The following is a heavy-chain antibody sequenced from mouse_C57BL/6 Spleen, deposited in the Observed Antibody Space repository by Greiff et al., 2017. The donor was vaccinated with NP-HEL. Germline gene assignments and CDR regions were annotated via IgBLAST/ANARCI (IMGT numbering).Heavy chain of an antibody. CDR3: ARSPVVGDYAMDY. Sequence: VQLQQSGPELVKPGASVKISCKASGYSFTDYNMNWVKQSNGKSLEWIGVINPNYGTTSYNQQFKGKATLTVAQASSTAYMQLNSLTSEDSAVYYCARSPVVGDYAMDYWGQGTAVTVSS. CDR1: GYSFTDYN. V-gene: IGHV1-39*01. J-gene: IGHJ4*01. CDR2: INPNYGTT. D-gene: IGHD1-1*01.